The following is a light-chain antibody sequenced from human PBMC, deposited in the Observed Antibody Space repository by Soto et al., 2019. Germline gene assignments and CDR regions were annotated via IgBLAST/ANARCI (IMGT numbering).Light chain of an antibody. CDR3: QQFDYSLWT. CDR2: GTS. CDR1: QSVSTSN. V-gene: IGKV3-20*01. J-gene: IGKJ1*01. Sequence: ETVLTQSPGTLSLSPGERATLSCRASQSVSTSNLAWYQQRPGQAPRLLIYGTSSRAIGIPDRFSGSGSGTDFTLTISRLEPEDFAVYYCQQFDYSLWTFGQGTKVEIK.